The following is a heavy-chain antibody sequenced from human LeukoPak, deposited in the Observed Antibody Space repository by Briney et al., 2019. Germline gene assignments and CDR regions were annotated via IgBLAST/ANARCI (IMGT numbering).Heavy chain of an antibody. J-gene: IGHJ5*02. D-gene: IGHD6-19*01. V-gene: IGHV4-39*01. Sequence: SETLSLTCTVSGGSISSSSYYWGWIRQPPGKGLEWIGSIYYSGSTYYNPSLKSRVTISVDTSKDQFSLKLSSVPAADTAVYYCASKAVAGTFSRFDPWGQGTLVTVSS. CDR3: ASKAVAGTFSRFDP. CDR1: GGSISSSSYY. CDR2: IYYSGST.